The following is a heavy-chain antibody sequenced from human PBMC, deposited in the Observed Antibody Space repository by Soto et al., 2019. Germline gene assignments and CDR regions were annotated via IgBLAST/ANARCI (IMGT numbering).Heavy chain of an antibody. V-gene: IGHV3-74*01. Sequence: PGGSLRLSCAASGFTFSNYWMHWVRQAPGKGLDWVSRINGDGRTTIYADSVKGRFTISRDNAKNTLYLQMNSLRAEDTAVYYCARAGLGYCTSTSCHPGFDIWGQGTMVTVSS. J-gene: IGHJ3*02. D-gene: IGHD2-2*01. CDR1: GFTFSNYW. CDR3: ARAGLGYCTSTSCHPGFDI. CDR2: INGDGRTT.